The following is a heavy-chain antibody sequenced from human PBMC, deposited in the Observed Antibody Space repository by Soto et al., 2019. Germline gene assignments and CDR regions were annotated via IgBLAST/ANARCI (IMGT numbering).Heavy chain of an antibody. CDR3: ARGATVTQYDY. D-gene: IGHD4-17*01. CDR2: ISYSGTT. Sequence: SETLSLTCTVSCVSVSSGSFYWAWIREPPGKGLEWIGFISYSGTTNYNPSLKSRVTISVDTSRSQISLMVSSLTAADTALYYCARGATVTQYDYWGQGTRVTVS. J-gene: IGHJ4*02. V-gene: IGHV4-61*01. CDR1: CVSVSSGSFY.